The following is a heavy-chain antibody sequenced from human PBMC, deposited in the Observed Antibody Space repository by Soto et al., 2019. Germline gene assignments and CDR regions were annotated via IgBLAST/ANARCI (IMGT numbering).Heavy chain of an antibody. J-gene: IGHJ3*02. CDR3: ARDCGYCSGGSCYCTDAFDI. CDR1: GFTFSSYV. V-gene: IGHV3-33*01. D-gene: IGHD2-15*01. CDR2: IWYDGSNK. Sequence: SLRLSCTASGFTFSSYVTHCGRQSPVNGLEFVAVIWYDGSNKYYADSVKGRFTISRDNSKNTLYLQMNSLRAEDTAVYYCARDCGYCSGGSCYCTDAFDIWGQGTMVTVS.